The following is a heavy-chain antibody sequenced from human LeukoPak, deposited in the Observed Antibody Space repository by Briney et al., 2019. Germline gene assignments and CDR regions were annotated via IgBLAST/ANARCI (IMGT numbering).Heavy chain of an antibody. CDR2: IYSGGST. V-gene: IGHV3-66*01. CDR3: ARGGMTTVTTLTY. Sequence: GGSLRLSCAASGFTVSSNYMSWVRQAPGKGLEWVSVIYSGGSTYYADSVKGRFTISRDNSKNTLYLQMNSLRAEDTAVYYCARGGMTTVTTLTYWGQGTLVTVSS. D-gene: IGHD4-17*01. J-gene: IGHJ4*02. CDR1: GFTVSSNY.